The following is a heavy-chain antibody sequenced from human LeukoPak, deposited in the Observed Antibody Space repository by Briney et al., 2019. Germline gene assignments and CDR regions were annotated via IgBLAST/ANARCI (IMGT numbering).Heavy chain of an antibody. CDR2: INGDGIST. CDR3: ARDGWVDY. J-gene: IGHJ4*02. Sequence: GGSLRLSCAASGFTFSSYWMHWVRQAPGKGLVWVARINGDGISTTYADSVKGRFTISRDNAKNTVYLQMISLRGEDTAVYYCARDGWVDYWGQGTLVTVSS. D-gene: IGHD1-26*01. V-gene: IGHV3-74*01. CDR1: GFTFSSYW.